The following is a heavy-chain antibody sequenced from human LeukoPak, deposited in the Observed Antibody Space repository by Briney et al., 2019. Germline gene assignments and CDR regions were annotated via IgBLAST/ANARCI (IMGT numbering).Heavy chain of an antibody. Sequence: ASVKVSCKATGFTFTNYDINWVRQATGQGLEWMGWMNPINGNTGYAQKFQGRVTITADESTSTAYMELSSLRSEDTAVYYCAMSYYDSSGENYYYYGMDVWGQGTTVTVSS. D-gene: IGHD3-22*01. CDR3: AMSYYDSSGENYYYYGMDV. CDR1: GFTFTNYD. V-gene: IGHV1-8*01. CDR2: MNPINGNT. J-gene: IGHJ6*02.